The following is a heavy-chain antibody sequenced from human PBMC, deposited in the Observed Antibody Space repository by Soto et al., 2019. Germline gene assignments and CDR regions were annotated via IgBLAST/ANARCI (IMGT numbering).Heavy chain of an antibody. D-gene: IGHD3-3*01. J-gene: IGHJ4*02. CDR3: TGPYYDFWSGYFFSPRLAPFDY. V-gene: IGHV3-23*01. Sequence: GGSLRLSCAASGFTFSSYAMSWVRQAPGKGLEWVSAISGSGGSTYYADSVKGRFTISRDNSKNTLYLQMNSLRAEDTAVYYCTGPYYDFWSGYFFSPRLAPFDYWGQGTLVTVSS. CDR2: ISGSGGST. CDR1: GFTFSSYA.